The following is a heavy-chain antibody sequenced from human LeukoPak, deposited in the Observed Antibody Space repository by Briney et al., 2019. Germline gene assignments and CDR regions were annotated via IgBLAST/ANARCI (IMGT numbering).Heavy chain of an antibody. CDR1: GDSISSGDYS. CDR2: IYYSGKV. D-gene: IGHD4-17*01. CDR3: ASVGDSHMFDN. V-gene: IGHV4-30-4*01. Sequence: SQTLSLTCTVSGDSISSGDYSWTWIRQPPGKGLEWIGHIYYSGKVYYNLSLRSRVVISVDTSENQFSLKLNSVTAADTAVYYCASVGDSHMFDNWGQGTLVTVSS. J-gene: IGHJ4*02.